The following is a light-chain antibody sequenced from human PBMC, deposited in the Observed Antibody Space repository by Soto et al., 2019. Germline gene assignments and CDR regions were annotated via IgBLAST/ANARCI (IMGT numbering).Light chain of an antibody. CDR3: QQYGSSGT. CDR1: QIVSSN. CDR2: GAS. V-gene: IGKV3-20*01. J-gene: IGKJ1*01. Sequence: EIVITQSPATLSVSPGERSTLSCMARQIVSSNLAWYQQKPGQSPRLLIYGASTRATGIPDRFSGSGSGTDFTLTISRLEPEDFAVYYCQQYGSSGTVGQGTKVEIK.